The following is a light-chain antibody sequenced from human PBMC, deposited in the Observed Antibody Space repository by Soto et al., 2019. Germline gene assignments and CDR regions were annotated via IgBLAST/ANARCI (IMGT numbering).Light chain of an antibody. J-gene: IGKJ1*01. CDR1: QSISSL. CDR2: DAS. CDR3: QKYHTYSHT. Sequence: DFLITHSPSTVSACVGERETITCRASQSISSLLAWYQQKPGKAPKLLIFDASSLESGVPSRFSGSGAGTEFTLTISSLQPDDFASYYCQKYHTYSHTLGLGTKGDSK. V-gene: IGKV1-5*01.